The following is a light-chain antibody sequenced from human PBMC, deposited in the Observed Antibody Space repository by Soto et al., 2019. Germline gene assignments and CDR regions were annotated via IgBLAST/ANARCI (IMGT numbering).Light chain of an antibody. J-gene: IGKJ1*01. Sequence: DIQMTQSPSSLSASVGDRVTITCQASQDISNYLNWYQQKPGKAHKLLIYDASNLETGVQSRFSGSGSGTDFTFTIRSLQPEDIATYXXXXXDXLPRTFGQGTKVDIK. CDR1: QDISNY. CDR2: DAS. CDR3: XXXDXLPRT. V-gene: IGKV1-33*01.